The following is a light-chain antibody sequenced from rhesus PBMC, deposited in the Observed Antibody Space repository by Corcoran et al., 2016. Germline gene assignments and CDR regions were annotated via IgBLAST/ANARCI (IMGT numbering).Light chain of an antibody. V-gene: IGKV1S15*01. CDR1: QGISNN. CDR2: YAS. CDR3: QHGYGTPFT. J-gene: IGKJ3*01. Sequence: DIQMTQSPSSLSASVGDTVTITCRASQGISNNLAWYQQKPGKVPKLLIYYASTLQSGVPSRFIGRGAGTDFTLTISSLQPEDFATYYCQHGYGTPFTFGPGTKLDIK.